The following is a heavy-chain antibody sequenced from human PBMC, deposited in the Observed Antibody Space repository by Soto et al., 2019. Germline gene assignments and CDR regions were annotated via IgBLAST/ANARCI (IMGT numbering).Heavy chain of an antibody. CDR1: GGTFSSYT. V-gene: IGHV1-69*04. CDR3: ARDIWKGADWFDP. D-gene: IGHD3-3*01. J-gene: IGHJ5*02. Sequence: SVKVSCKASGGTFSSYTISWVRQAPGQGLEWMGRIIPILGIANYAQKFQGRVTITADKSTSTAYMELSSLRSEDTAVYYCARDIWKGADWFDPWGQGTLVTVSS. CDR2: IIPILGIA.